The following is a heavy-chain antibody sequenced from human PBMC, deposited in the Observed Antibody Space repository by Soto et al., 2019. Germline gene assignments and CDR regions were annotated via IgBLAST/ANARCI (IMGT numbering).Heavy chain of an antibody. CDR3: AKDGRGADCSSGACYSGAFDI. D-gene: IGHD2-15*01. CDR2: ISHDGINK. J-gene: IGHJ3*02. CDR1: GITLTNFG. V-gene: IGHV3-30*18. Sequence: QVQLVESGGGVVRPGGSLRLSCAASGITLTNFGIHWVRQAPGKGLEWLTMISHDGINKFFADSVQGRFTVSRDNSRNTLYLQMDSLRAEDTAVYYCAKDGRGADCSSGACYSGAFDIWGQGTMVTVSS.